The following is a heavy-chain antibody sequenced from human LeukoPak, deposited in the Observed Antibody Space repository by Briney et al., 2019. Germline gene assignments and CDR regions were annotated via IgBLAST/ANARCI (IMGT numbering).Heavy chain of an antibody. CDR2: IKEDESAK. D-gene: IGHD1-26*01. CDR3: ARDVGGSLDY. V-gene: IGHV3-7*01. Sequence: PVGSLRLSCAAPGFTFNTYWMAWVRQAPGKGLEWVANIKEDESAKHQADSVKGRFTISRDNAQNSVYLQMSSLRGEDTAVYYCARDVGGSLDYWGQGTLVTVSS. J-gene: IGHJ4*02. CDR1: GFTFNTYW.